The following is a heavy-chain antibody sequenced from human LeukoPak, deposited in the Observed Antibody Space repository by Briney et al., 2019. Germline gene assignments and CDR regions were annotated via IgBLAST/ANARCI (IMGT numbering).Heavy chain of an antibody. CDR1: GGSITTYY. Sequence: PSETLSLTCTVSGGSITTYYWTWIRQTPDKGLQFIGSFYHTGSTNYNPSLEGAVTISEDTSKNQISLELRSVTAADTAVYYCARPSGSSRSLAYWGQGTLVTVSS. V-gene: IGHV4-59*12. CDR2: FYHTGST. J-gene: IGHJ4*02. D-gene: IGHD3-10*01. CDR3: ARPSGSSRSLAY.